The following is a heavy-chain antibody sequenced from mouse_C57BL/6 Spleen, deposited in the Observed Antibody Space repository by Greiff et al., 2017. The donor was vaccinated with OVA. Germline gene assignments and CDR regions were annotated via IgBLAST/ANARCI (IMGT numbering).Heavy chain of an antibody. CDR1: GYTFTSYW. V-gene: IGHV1-61*01. CDR2: ISPSDRET. J-gene: IGHJ4*01. Sequence: QVQLQQPGAELVRPGSSVKLSCKASGYTFTSYWMDWVKQRPGQGLEWIGNISPSDRETHYNQKFKDKATLTVDKSSSTSYMQLSSLTSEDSAVYYCARKVAYYSNPMDYWGQGTSVTVSS. CDR3: ARKVAYYSNPMDY. D-gene: IGHD2-5*01.